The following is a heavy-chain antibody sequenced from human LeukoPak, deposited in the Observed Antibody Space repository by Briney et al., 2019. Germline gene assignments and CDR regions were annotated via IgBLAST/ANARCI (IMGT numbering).Heavy chain of an antibody. Sequence: PSETLSLTCVVSGDYISSAAYSWSWIRQPPGKGLEWIGYIFHTGSTFYTPSLKSRVTISVDNSKNQFSLRLTSVTAADTAVYYCARELWFANAPGSWLDPWGQGTLVTVSS. CDR2: IFHTGST. V-gene: IGHV4-30-2*01. CDR3: ARELWFANAPGSWLDP. J-gene: IGHJ5*02. CDR1: GDYISSAAYS. D-gene: IGHD3-10*01.